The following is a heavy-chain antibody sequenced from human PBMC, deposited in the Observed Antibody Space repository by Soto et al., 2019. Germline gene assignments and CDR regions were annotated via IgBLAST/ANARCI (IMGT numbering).Heavy chain of an antibody. CDR3: AKDLGRGYSGYGWPTVTRTFDY. V-gene: IGHV3-23*01. D-gene: IGHD5-12*01. J-gene: IGHJ4*02. CDR1: GFTFSSYA. CDR2: ISGSGGST. Sequence: GGSLRLSCAASGFTFSSYAMSWVRQAPGKGLEWVSAISGSGGSTYCADSVKGRFTISRDNSKNTLYLQMNSLRAEDTAVYYCAKDLGRGYSGYGWPTVTRTFDYWGQGTLVTVSS.